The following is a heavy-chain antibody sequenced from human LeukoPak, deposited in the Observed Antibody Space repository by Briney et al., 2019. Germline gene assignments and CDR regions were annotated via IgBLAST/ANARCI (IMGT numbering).Heavy chain of an antibody. J-gene: IGHJ6*02. V-gene: IGHV3-30-3*01. Sequence: GGSLRLSCAASGFTFSSYAMHWVRQAPGKGLEWVAVISYDGSNKYYADPVKGRFTISRDNSKNTLYLQMNSLRAEDTAVYYCARGDYSNEYYYGMDVWGQGTTVTVSS. CDR2: ISYDGSNK. CDR1: GFTFSSYA. D-gene: IGHD4-11*01. CDR3: ARGDYSNEYYYGMDV.